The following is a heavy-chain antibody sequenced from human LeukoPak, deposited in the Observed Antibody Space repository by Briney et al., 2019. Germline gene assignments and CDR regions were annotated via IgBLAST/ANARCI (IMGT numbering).Heavy chain of an antibody. CDR2: IIISSSTI. V-gene: IGHV3-48*01. CDR1: GFTFSSYS. J-gene: IGHJ3*02. Sequence: GGSLRLSCAASGFTFSSYSMNWVRQAPGKGLEWVSYIIISSSTIYYADSVKGRFTIPRDNAKNSLYLQMNSLRAEDTAVYYCARGLDFWSGYYHDAFDIWGQGTMVTVSS. D-gene: IGHD3-3*01. CDR3: ARGLDFWSGYYHDAFDI.